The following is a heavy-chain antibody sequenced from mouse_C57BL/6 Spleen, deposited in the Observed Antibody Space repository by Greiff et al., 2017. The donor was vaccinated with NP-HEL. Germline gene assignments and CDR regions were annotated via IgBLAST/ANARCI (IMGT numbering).Heavy chain of an antibody. V-gene: IGHV1-55*01. D-gene: IGHD2-1*01. Sequence: QVQLQQPGAELVKPGASVKMSCKASGYTFTSYWITWVKQRPGQGLEWIGDIYPGSGSTTYNEKFKSKATLTVDTSSSTAYMQLSSLTSEDSAVYYCARGGNYGHGFAYWGQGTLVTVSA. CDR3: ARGGNYGHGFAY. CDR1: GYTFTSYW. CDR2: IYPGSGST. J-gene: IGHJ3*01.